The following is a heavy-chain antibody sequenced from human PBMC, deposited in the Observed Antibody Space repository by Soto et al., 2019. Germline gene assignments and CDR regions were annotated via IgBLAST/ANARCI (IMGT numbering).Heavy chain of an antibody. Sequence: ASVKVSCKASGYTFTIYGISWVRQAPGQGLEWMGWISAYNGNTNYAQKLQGRVTMTTDTSTSTAYMELRSLRSDDTAVYYCARESPYGDYVDAFDIWGQGTMVTVSS. V-gene: IGHV1-18*01. J-gene: IGHJ3*02. CDR1: GYTFTIYG. D-gene: IGHD4-17*01. CDR2: ISAYNGNT. CDR3: ARESPYGDYVDAFDI.